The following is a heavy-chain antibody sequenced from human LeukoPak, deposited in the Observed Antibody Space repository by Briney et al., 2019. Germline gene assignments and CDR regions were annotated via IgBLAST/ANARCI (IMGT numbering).Heavy chain of an antibody. V-gene: IGHV3-21*01. CDR1: GFTFSSYS. Sequence: PGGSLRLSSAASGFTFSSYSMNWVRQAPGKGLEWVSSISSSSSNIYYADSVKGRFTISRDNAKNSLYLQMNSLRVEDTAVYYCARCTTGRTFGSFREITRSREIDYWGQGTLVTVAS. J-gene: IGHJ4*02. CDR2: ISSSSSNI. D-gene: IGHD1-1*01. CDR3: ARCTTGRTFGSFREITRSREIDY.